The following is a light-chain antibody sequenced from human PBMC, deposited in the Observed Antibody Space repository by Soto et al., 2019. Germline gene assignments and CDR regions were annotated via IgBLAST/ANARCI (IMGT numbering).Light chain of an antibody. CDR2: DVS. J-gene: IGLJ1*01. CDR1: SSDVGAYNY. V-gene: IGLV2-14*03. CDR3: SSFTRSNSYV. Sequence: QSVLTQPASVSGSPGQSITISCTGTSSDVGAYNYVSWYQQHPGKVPKLMIYDVSDRPSGVSNRFSGSKSGNTASLTISGLPAEDEADYYCSSFTRSNSYVFGTGTKVTVL.